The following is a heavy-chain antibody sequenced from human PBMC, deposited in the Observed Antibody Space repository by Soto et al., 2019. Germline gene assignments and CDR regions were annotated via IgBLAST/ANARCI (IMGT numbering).Heavy chain of an antibody. D-gene: IGHD5-18*01. CDR2: SHYSGSA. J-gene: IGHJ4*02. V-gene: IGHV4-31*03. Sequence: SETLSLTCTVSGASVNSGSYFWTWIRQDPGKGLEWIGYSHYSGSAFYNTSLKSRVSISVDTSKNQFSLKLSSVTAADTAVYYCARVDTALVNYFEYWGQGALVT. CDR1: GASVNSGSYF. CDR3: ARVDTALVNYFEY.